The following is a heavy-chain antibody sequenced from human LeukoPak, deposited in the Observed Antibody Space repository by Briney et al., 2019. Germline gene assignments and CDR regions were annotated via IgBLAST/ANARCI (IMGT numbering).Heavy chain of an antibody. Sequence: GGSLRLSCAASGFTFSSYGMPWVRQAPGKGLEWVAVISYDGSNKYYADSVKGRFTISRDNSKNTLYLQMNSLRAEDTAVYYCAKDYHRVKVAGTLDYWGQGTLVTVSS. CDR1: GFTFSSYG. CDR2: ISYDGSNK. D-gene: IGHD6-19*01. CDR3: AKDYHRVKVAGTLDY. V-gene: IGHV3-30*18. J-gene: IGHJ4*02.